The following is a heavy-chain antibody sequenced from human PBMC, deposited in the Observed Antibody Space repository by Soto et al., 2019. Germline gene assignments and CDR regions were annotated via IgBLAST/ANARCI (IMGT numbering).Heavy chain of an antibody. CDR1: GFTFSSYG. Sequence: PGGSLRLSCAASGFTFSSYGMHFFRHAACKGLEWVAVISYDGSNKYYADSVKGRFTISRDNSKNTLYLQMNSLRAEDTAVYYCAKDLYYYDSSGYYDYWGQGTLVTVSS. J-gene: IGHJ4*02. CDR3: AKDLYYYDSSGYYDY. D-gene: IGHD3-22*01. CDR2: ISYDGSNK. V-gene: IGHV3-30*18.